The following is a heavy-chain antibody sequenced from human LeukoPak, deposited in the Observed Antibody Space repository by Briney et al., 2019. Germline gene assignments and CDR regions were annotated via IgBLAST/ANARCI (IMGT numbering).Heavy chain of an antibody. D-gene: IGHD5-12*01. CDR3: AKDLGYSGYDPLDY. CDR2: ISGSGRSK. V-gene: IGHV3-23*01. CDR1: GFIFSSYA. J-gene: IGHJ4*02. Sequence: GGSLRLSCAASGFIFSSYAMSWVRQAPGKGLEWVSAISGSGRSKHYADSVKGRFTISRDNSKNTLYLQMNSLRAEDTAVYYCAKDLGYSGYDPLDYWGQGTLVTVSS.